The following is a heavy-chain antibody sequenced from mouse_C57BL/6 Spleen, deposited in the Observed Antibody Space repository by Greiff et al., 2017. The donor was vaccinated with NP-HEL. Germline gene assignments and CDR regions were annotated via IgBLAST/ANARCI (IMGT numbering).Heavy chain of an antibody. Sequence: QVQLKESGPELVKPGASVKISCKASGYTFTDYYINWVKQRPGQGLEWIGWIFPGSGSTYYNEKFKGKATLTVDKSSSTAYMLLSSLTSEDSAVYFCARKGALLRPFDYWGQGTTLTVSS. CDR2: IFPGSGST. CDR1: GYTFTDYY. V-gene: IGHV1-75*01. J-gene: IGHJ2*01. CDR3: ARKGALLRPFDY. D-gene: IGHD1-2*01.